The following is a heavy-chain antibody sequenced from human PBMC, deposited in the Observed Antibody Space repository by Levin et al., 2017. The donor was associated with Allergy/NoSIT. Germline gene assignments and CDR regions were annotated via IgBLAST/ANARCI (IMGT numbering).Heavy chain of an antibody. CDR3: ARARSTIGPGSGPYYFDY. Sequence: GGSLSLSCAASGFTFSSYNMNWVRQAPGKGLEWVSYISSSSSTIYYADSVRGRFTISRDNAKNSLYLQMNSLRAEDTAVYYCARARSTIGPGSGPYYFDYWGQGTLVTVSS. CDR2: ISSSSSTI. CDR1: GFTFSSYN. J-gene: IGHJ4*02. D-gene: IGHD2-15*01. V-gene: IGHV3-48*04.